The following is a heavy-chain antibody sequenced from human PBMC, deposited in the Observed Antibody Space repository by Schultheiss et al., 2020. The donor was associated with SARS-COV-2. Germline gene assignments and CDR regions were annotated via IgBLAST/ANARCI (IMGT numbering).Heavy chain of an antibody. CDR2: IWYDGSNK. CDR3: ARERGYCSSTSCYMDY. J-gene: IGHJ4*02. V-gene: IGHV3-33*01. D-gene: IGHD2-2*02. CDR1: GFTFSSYG. Sequence: GGSLRLSCAASGFTFSSYGMHWVRQAPGKGLEWVAVIWYDGSNKYYADSVKGRFTISRDNSKNTLYLQMNSLRAEDTAVYYCARERGYCSSTSCYMDYWGQGTLVTVSS.